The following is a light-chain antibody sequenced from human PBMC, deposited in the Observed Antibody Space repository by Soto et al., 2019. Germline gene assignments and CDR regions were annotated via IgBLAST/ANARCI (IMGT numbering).Light chain of an antibody. CDR1: NLGEKY. CDR2: QDI. V-gene: IGLV3-1*01. CDR3: QAWDNSVV. J-gene: IGLJ2*01. Sequence: SYELTQPPSVSVSPGQTASITCSGDNLGEKYAPGYQQKPGQSPVLVIYQDIKRPSGIPERFSGSNSGNTATLTIRGTQAMDEADYYCQAWDNSVVFGGGTKLTVL.